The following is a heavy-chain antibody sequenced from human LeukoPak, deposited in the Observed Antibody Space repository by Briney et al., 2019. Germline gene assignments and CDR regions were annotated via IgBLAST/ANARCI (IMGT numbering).Heavy chain of an antibody. D-gene: IGHD5-18*01. CDR1: GFTFDDHG. CDR2: ISWNSGSI. V-gene: IGHV3-9*03. CDR3: TRASGYSSGSIVY. Sequence: PGGSLTLSCAVSGFTFDDHGMHWVRQAPGKGLEWVSGISWNSGSIGYADSVQGRFTISRDNAKSTLYLQMNSLRAEDMALYYCTRASGYSSGSIVYWGQGALVTVSS. J-gene: IGHJ4*02.